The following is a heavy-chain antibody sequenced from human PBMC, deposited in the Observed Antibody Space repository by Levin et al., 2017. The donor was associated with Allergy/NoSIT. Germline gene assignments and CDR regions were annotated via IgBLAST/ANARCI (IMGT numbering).Heavy chain of an antibody. CDR1: GFTFSSYG. CDR2: ISYDGNDK. CDR3: AKTPSVGAAMDWFDP. J-gene: IGHJ5*02. V-gene: IGHV3-30*18. Sequence: QSGGSLRLSCAASGFTFSSYGMHWVRQAPGKGLEWVASISYDGNDKYYADSVKGRFTISRDNSKNTLYLQMNSLRAEDTAVYYCAKTPSVGAAMDWFDPWGQGTLVTVSS. D-gene: IGHD1-26*01.